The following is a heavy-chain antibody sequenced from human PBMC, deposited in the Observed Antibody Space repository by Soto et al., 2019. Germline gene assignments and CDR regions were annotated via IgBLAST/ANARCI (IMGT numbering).Heavy chain of an antibody. D-gene: IGHD5-18*01. CDR1: GFTFSSYG. J-gene: IGHJ4*02. CDR2: ISYDGSNK. V-gene: IGHV3-30*18. CDR3: AKDGWIQLAVVYFDY. Sequence: PGGSLRLSCAASGFTFSSYGMHWVRQAPGKGLEWVAVISYDGSNKYYADSVKGRFTISRDNSKNTLYLQMNSLRAEDTAVYYCAKDGWIQLAVVYFDYWGQGTLVTVSS.